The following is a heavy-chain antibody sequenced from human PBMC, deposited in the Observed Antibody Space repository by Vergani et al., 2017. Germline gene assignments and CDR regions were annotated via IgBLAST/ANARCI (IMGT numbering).Heavy chain of an antibody. V-gene: IGHV3-21*01. J-gene: IGHJ4*02. CDR2: ISSRSSYI. D-gene: IGHD3-22*01. CDR1: GFTFSSYS. CDR3: ARDLFYDDSSGYYSGFFDY. Sequence: EVQLVESGGGLVKPGGSLRLSCAASGFTFSSYSMNWVRQAPGKGLEWVSSISSRSSYIYYADSVKGRFTISRDNAKNSLYLQMNSLRAEDTAVYYCARDLFYDDSSGYYSGFFDYWGQGTLVTVSS.